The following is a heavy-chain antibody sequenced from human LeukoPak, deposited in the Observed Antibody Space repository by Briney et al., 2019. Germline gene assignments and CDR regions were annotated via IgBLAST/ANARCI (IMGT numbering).Heavy chain of an antibody. V-gene: IGHV1-8*01. J-gene: IGHJ4*02. CDR2: MDPNSGNT. D-gene: IGHD3-22*01. Sequence: ASVKVSCKASGYTFTSYDINWVRQATGQGLEWMGWMDPNSGNTGYAQKFQGRVTMTRDTSISTAYMELSRLRSDDTAVYYCATYYYDSSGYYYWGQGTLVTVSS. CDR1: GYTFTSYD. CDR3: ATYYYDSSGYYY.